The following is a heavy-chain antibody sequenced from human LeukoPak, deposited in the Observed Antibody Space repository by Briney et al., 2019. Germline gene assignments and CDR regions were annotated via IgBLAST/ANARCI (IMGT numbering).Heavy chain of an antibody. CDR1: GGSISSSSYY. CDR3: ARVDTAIDY. CDR2: IYYSGST. Sequence: SETLSLTCTVSGGSISSSSYYWGWIRQPPGKGLEWIRSIYYSGSTYYNPSLKSRVTIFVDTSKNQFSLKLSSVTAADTAVYYCARVDTAIDYWGQGTLVTVSS. J-gene: IGHJ4*02. D-gene: IGHD5-18*01. V-gene: IGHV4-39*01.